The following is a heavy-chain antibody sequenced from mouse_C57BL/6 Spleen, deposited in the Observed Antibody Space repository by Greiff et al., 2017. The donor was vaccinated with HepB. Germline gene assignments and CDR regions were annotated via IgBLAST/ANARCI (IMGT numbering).Heavy chain of an antibody. CDR1: GYTFTSYW. D-gene: IGHD2-4*01. CDR2: IYPSDSET. V-gene: IGHV1-61*01. Sequence: QVQLQQPGAELVRPGSSVKLSCKASGYTFTSYWMDWVKQRPGQGLEWIGNIYPSDSETHYNQKFKDKSTLTVDKSSSTAYMQLSSLTSEDSAVYYCARRGYDYDYWGQGTTLTVSS. J-gene: IGHJ2*01. CDR3: ARRGYDYDY.